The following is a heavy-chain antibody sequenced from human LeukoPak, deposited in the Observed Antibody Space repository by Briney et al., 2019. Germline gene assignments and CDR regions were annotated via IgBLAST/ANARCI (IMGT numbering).Heavy chain of an antibody. V-gene: IGHV4-34*01. D-gene: IGHD3-3*01. CDR3: ARGRGYDFWSGYSGHYFDY. J-gene: IGHJ4*02. CDR1: GGSFSGYY. CDR2: INHSGST. Sequence: SVTLPLTCAVYGGSFSGYYWSWIRQPPGKGLQWIGEINHSGSTNYNPSLKSRVTISVDTSKNQFSLKLNSVTAADTSVYYCARGRGYDFWSGYSGHYFDYWGQGTLVTVSS.